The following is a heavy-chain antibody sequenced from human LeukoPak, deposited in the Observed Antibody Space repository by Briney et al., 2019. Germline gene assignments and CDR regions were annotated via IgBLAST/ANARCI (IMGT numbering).Heavy chain of an antibody. D-gene: IGHD3-22*01. V-gene: IGHV4-34*01. CDR3: ASSYYYDSSGYYPFPDY. CDR2: INHSGST. Sequence: SETLSLTCTVSGGSISSYYWSWIRQPPGKGLEWIGEINHSGSTNYNPSLKSRVTISVDTSKNQFSLKLSSVTAADTAVYYCASSYYYDSSGYYPFPDYWGQGTLVTVSS. J-gene: IGHJ4*02. CDR1: GGSISSYY.